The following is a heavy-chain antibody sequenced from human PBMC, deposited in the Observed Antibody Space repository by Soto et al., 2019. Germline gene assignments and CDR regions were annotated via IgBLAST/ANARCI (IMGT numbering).Heavy chain of an antibody. V-gene: IGHV3-30*14. CDR3: VRERPTVTFFDY. D-gene: IGHD4-17*01. CDR2: ISYDGNEK. CDR1: GFTFSIYA. J-gene: IGHJ4*02. Sequence: QVQLVESGGGVVQPGRSLRLSCAASGFTFSIYAIHWVRQAPGKGLEWVAAISYDGNEKYYADSVKGRFTISRDSSKNTVYLQMNRLRAEDTAVYYCVRERPTVTFFDYWGQGTLVTVSS.